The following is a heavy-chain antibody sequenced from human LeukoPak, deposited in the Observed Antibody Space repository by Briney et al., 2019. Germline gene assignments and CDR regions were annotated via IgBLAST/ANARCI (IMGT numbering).Heavy chain of an antibody. CDR1: GGSFSGYY. V-gene: IGHV4-34*01. CDR3: ATWRTAKTGFDY. Sequence: SETLSLTCAVYGGSFSGYYWGWIRQPPGKGLEWIGEINHSGSTNYNPSLKSRVTISVDTSKNQFSLRLSSVTAADTAVYYCATWRTAKTGFDYWGQGTLVTVSS. D-gene: IGHD1-1*01. CDR2: INHSGST. J-gene: IGHJ4*02.